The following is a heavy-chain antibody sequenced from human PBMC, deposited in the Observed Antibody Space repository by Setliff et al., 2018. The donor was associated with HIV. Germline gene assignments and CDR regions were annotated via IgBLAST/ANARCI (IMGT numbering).Heavy chain of an antibody. CDR3: ARDLRDGFEEWFSTLDDGMDV. V-gene: IGHV4-59*01. J-gene: IGHJ6*02. D-gene: IGHD3-3*01. Sequence: PSATLSLTCTVSRGPSGSYYWSWIRQRPGKKLEWIGYINYSGSTWYAQKFQGRVTMTGDTSTNTLYMELSSLRSEDTAVYYCARDLRDGFEEWFSTLDDGMDVWGQGTTVTVSS. CDR1: RGPSGSYY. CDR2: INYSGST.